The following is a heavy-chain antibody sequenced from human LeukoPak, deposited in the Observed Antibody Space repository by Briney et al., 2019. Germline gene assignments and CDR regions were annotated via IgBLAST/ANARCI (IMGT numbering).Heavy chain of an antibody. CDR3: ARAANSGYYYVWDYYYYYMDV. D-gene: IGHD3-22*01. CDR1: GGTFISYA. CDR2: IIPIFGTA. Sequence: GASVKVSCKASGGTFISYAISWVRQAPGQGLEWMGGIIPIFGTANYAQKFQGRVTITADKSTSTAYMELSSLRSEDTAVYYCARAANSGYYYVWDYYYYYMDVWGKGTTVTVSS. J-gene: IGHJ6*03. V-gene: IGHV1-69*06.